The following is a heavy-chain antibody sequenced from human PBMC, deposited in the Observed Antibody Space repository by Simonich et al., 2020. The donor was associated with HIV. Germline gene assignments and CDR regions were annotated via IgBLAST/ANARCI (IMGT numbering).Heavy chain of an antibody. CDR3: ARGFYQRLYYFDY. Sequence: QVQLQQWGAGLLKPSETLSLTCAVYGGSFSGYYWSWIRHPPGKGLGWIGEINHSESTNYNPSLKSRVTISVDTSKNQFSLKLSSVTAADTAVYYCARGFYQRLYYFDYWGQGTLVTVSS. J-gene: IGHJ4*02. D-gene: IGHD2-2*01. V-gene: IGHV4-34*01. CDR1: GGSFSGYY. CDR2: INHSEST.